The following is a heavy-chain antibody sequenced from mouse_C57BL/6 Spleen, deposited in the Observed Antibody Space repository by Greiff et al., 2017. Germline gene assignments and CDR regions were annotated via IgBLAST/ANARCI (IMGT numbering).Heavy chain of an antibody. J-gene: IGHJ3*01. CDR3: ARSPYDYKGWFAY. V-gene: IGHV1-64*01. D-gene: IGHD2-4*01. CDR2: IHPNSGST. CDR1: GYTFTSYW. Sequence: VQLQQPGAELVKPGASVKLSCKASGYTFTSYWMHWVKQRPGQGLEWIGMIHPNSGSTNYNEKFKSKATLTVDKSSSTAYMQLSSLTSEDSAVYYCARSPYDYKGWFAYWGQGTLVTVSA.